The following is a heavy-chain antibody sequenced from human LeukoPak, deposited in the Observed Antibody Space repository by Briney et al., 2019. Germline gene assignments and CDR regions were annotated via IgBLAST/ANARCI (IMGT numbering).Heavy chain of an antibody. CDR1: GFTLSTNA. Sequence: GGSLRLSCLTSGFTLSTNAMSWVRQAPGKGLEWISGISGSGASTYYADSVKGRFTISRDNSKNTLYLQMNSLRAEDTAVYYCAKVAEQLVRGGYFDYWGQGTLVTVSS. CDR2: ISGSGAST. CDR3: AKVAEQLVRGGYFDY. V-gene: IGHV3-23*01. D-gene: IGHD6-6*01. J-gene: IGHJ4*02.